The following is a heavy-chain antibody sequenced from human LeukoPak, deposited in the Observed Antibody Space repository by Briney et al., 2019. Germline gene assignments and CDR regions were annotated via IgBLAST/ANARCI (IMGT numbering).Heavy chain of an antibody. Sequence: GGSLRLSCAASGLTFSSYWMHWVRQAPGKGLVWVSSINSDGSSTRYADSVKGRFTISRDNAKNTLYLQMNSLRAEGTAVYYCARLPTGSSLHYWGQGTLVTVSS. CDR2: INSDGSST. CDR1: GLTFSSYW. J-gene: IGHJ4*02. CDR3: ARLPTGSSLHY. D-gene: IGHD6-6*01. V-gene: IGHV3-74*01.